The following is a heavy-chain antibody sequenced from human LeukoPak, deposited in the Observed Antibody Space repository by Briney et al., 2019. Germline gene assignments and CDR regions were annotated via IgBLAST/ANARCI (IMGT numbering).Heavy chain of an antibody. Sequence: SETLYLTCTVSGGSISSYYWSWIRQPPGKGLEWIGYIYYSGSTNYNPSLKSRVTISVDTSKNQFSLKLSSVTAADTAVYYCARDAAFSSSWYWFDPWGQGTLVTVSS. CDR2: IYYSGST. CDR1: GGSISSYY. D-gene: IGHD6-13*01. CDR3: ARDAAFSSSWYWFDP. V-gene: IGHV4-59*01. J-gene: IGHJ5*02.